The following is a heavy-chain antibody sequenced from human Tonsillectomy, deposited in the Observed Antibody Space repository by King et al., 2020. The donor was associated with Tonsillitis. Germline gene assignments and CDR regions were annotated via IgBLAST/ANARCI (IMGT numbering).Heavy chain of an antibody. CDR2: LSRSGSTI. CDR1: GFSFSTYS. Sequence: VQLVESGGGLVQPGGSLRLSCVASGFSFSTYSMNWVRQAPGKGLEWISYLSRSGSTIDYAASVEGRFTISRDNAKNSLFLQMNSLGAEDTAVYYCARECLGVTDIKDGLDLWGQGTMVTVSS. D-gene: IGHD2-21*02. V-gene: IGHV3-48*01. CDR3: ARECLGVTDIKDGLDL. J-gene: IGHJ3*01.